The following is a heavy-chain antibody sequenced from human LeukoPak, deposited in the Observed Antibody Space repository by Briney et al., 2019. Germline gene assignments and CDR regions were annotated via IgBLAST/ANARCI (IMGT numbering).Heavy chain of an antibody. CDR3: VKKRSYYDFWSGYCHY. CDR1: GFTFSNYA. D-gene: IGHD3-3*01. V-gene: IGHV3-23*01. Sequence: PGGSLRLSCAASGFTFSNYAMSWVRQTPGKGLECVSTIGGGGDYTYYADSVKGRFTVSRDNSKNTLYLQMNSLRAEDTALHYCVKKRSYYDFWSGYCHYWGQGTLVTVSS. CDR2: IGGGGDYT. J-gene: IGHJ4*02.